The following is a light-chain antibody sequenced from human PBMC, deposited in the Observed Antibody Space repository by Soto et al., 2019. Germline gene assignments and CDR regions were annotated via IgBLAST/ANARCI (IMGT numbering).Light chain of an antibody. CDR1: HNDIGTYDY. V-gene: IGLV2-11*01. CDR2: GVT. J-gene: IGLJ1*01. Sequence: QSALTQPRSVSGSHGQSVTISCTGNHNDIGTYDYVSWYQQHPGRAPRLLIYGVTTRPSGISDRFSASKSGLTASLTISGLQPEDEADYYCSSFTSNRIYVFGPGTKVTVL. CDR3: SSFTSNRIYV.